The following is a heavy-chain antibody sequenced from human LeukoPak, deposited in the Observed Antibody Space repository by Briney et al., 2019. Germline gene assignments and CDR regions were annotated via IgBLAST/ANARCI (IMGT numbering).Heavy chain of an antibody. CDR2: IYAGGST. Sequence: GGSLRLSCAASGFTVSSNYMSWVRQAPGKGLEWVSLIYAGGSTYYADAVKGRFTISRHNSKNTLHLQMNSLRAEDTAVYYCARDFGGYCRSSNCYLGWLDYWGQGTLVTVSS. CDR3: ARDFGGYCRSSNCYLGWLDY. D-gene: IGHD2-2*01. V-gene: IGHV3-53*01. J-gene: IGHJ4*02. CDR1: GFTVSSNY.